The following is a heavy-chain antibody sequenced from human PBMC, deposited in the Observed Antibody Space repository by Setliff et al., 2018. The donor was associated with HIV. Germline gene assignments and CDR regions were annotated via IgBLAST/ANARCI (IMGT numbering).Heavy chain of an antibody. CDR2: ISGYNGNT. CDR1: GYNFTSYG. Sequence: ASVKVSCKASGYNFTSYGITWVRQAPGQGLEWMGWISGYNGNTKYAQKVQVRVTMTTDTSTRTAYMELRSLRFDDTAAYYCARGKRWLQPYYLDYWGQGTLVTVSS. J-gene: IGHJ4*02. CDR3: ARGKRWLQPYYLDY. D-gene: IGHD5-18*01. V-gene: IGHV1-18*01.